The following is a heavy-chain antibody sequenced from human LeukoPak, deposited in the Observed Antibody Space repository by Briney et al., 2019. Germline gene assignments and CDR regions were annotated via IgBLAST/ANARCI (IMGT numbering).Heavy chain of an antibody. CDR2: IYSGGST. J-gene: IGHJ4*02. D-gene: IGHD1-26*01. Sequence: GGSLRLSCAASGFTFSSYSMNWVRQAPGKGLEWVSVIYSGGSTYYAESVKGRFTISRDNSKNTLYLQMNSLRAEDTAVYYCASNSGSYYPFDYWGQGTLVTVSS. CDR1: GFTFSSYS. V-gene: IGHV3-53*01. CDR3: ASNSGSYYPFDY.